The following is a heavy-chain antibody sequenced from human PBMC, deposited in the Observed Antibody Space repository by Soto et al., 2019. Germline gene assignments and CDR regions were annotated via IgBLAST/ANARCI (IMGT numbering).Heavy chain of an antibody. CDR2: ISGSGGST. CDR1: GFTSSSYA. J-gene: IGHJ5*02. V-gene: IGHV3-23*01. D-gene: IGHD6-13*01. CDR3: ARSSSWEFPAWFDP. Sequence: GGSLRLSCAASGFTSSSYAMSWVCQAPGKGLEWVSAISGSGGSTYYADSVKGRFTISRDNSKNTLYLQMNSLRAEDTAVYYCARSSSWEFPAWFDPWGQGTLVTVSS.